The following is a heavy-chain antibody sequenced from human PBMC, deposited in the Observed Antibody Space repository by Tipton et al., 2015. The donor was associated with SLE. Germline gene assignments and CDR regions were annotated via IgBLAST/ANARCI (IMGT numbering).Heavy chain of an antibody. CDR3: ARDQTYSDYDWGNWFDP. J-gene: IGHJ5*02. V-gene: IGHV3-30*04. D-gene: IGHD5-12*01. CDR2: IRYDGSNK. CDR1: GFTFSSYA. Sequence: SLRLSCAASGFTFSSYAMHWVRQAPGKGLEWVAFIRYDGSNKYYADSVKGRFTISRDNSKNTLYLQMNSLRAEDTAVYYCARDQTYSDYDWGNWFDPWGQGTLVTVSS.